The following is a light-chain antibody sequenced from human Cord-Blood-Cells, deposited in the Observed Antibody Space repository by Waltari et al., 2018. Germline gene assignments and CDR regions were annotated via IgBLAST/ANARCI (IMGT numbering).Light chain of an antibody. V-gene: IGKV3-11*01. CDR2: DAS. Sequence: EIVLTQSTATLSLSPGERPSLSCRASQSVSSYLARYQQKPGQAPRLLIYDASNRATGIPARFSGSGSGTDFTLTISSLEPEDFAVYYCQQRSNWPVLTFGGGTKVEIK. CDR1: QSVSSY. CDR3: QQRSNWPVLT. J-gene: IGKJ4*01.